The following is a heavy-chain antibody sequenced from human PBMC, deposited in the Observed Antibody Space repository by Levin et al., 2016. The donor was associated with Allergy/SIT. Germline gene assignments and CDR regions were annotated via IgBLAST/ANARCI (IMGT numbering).Heavy chain of an antibody. CDR2: IDYSGST. Sequence: WIRQPPGKGLEWIGSIDYSGSTYYNPSLKSRVTISVDTSKNQFSLKLSSVTAADTSVYYCARHPELLSGTDYWGQGTLVTVSS. V-gene: IGHV4-39*01. D-gene: IGHD3-3*01. J-gene: IGHJ4*02. CDR3: ARHPELLSGTDY.